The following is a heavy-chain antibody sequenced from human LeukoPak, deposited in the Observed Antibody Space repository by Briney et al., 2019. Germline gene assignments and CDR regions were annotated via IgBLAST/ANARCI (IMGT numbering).Heavy chain of an antibody. V-gene: IGHV5-51*01. CDR2: MYPGDSDT. D-gene: IGHD4-17*01. Sequence: GESLKISCKASGYNFPTYWIGWVRQMPGKGLEWMGIMYPGDSDTRYSPSFQGQVTISADKSINAAYLQWSSLKASDTAMYYCATPQLYGAYDYWGQGTLVTVSS. CDR1: GYNFPTYW. CDR3: ATPQLYGAYDY. J-gene: IGHJ4*02.